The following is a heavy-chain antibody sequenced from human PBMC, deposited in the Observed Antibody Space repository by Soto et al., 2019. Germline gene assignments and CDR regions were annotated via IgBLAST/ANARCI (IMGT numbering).Heavy chain of an antibody. CDR2: INHSGGT. Sequence: SETLSLTCAVYGGSFSGYYWSWIRQPPGKGLERIGEINHSGGTNYNPSLKSRVTISVDTSKNQFSLKLSSVTAADTAVYYCARGKKVGGRGRGTYYYGSGKLYYYYYYMDVWGKGTTVTVSS. V-gene: IGHV4-34*01. CDR1: GGSFSGYY. J-gene: IGHJ6*03. D-gene: IGHD3-10*01. CDR3: ARGKKVGGRGRGTYYYGSGKLYYYYYYMDV.